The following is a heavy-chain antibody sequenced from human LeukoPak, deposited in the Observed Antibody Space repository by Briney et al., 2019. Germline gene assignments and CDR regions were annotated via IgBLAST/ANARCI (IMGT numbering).Heavy chain of an antibody. Sequence: SETLSLTCIVSGGSVSSGSYYWSWIRQPPGKGLEWIGYIYYSGSTNYNPSLKSRVTISVDTSKNQFSLKLSSVTAADTAVYYCARDGEGAFWSGYYHAFDIWGQGTMVTVSS. CDR3: ARDGEGAFWSGYYHAFDI. D-gene: IGHD3-3*01. CDR2: IYYSGST. J-gene: IGHJ3*02. CDR1: GGSVSSGSYY. V-gene: IGHV4-61*01.